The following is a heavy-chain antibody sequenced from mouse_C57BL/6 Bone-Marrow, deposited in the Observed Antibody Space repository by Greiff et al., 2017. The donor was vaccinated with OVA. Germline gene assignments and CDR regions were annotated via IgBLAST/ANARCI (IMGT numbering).Heavy chain of an antibody. CDR3: VREGGLRRAMDY. CDR2: IRSKRSNYAT. J-gene: IGHJ4*01. Sequence: EVKLVESGGGLVQPKGSLTLSCAASGFTFNTYAMHWVRQAPGTGLEWVARIRSKRSNYATYYADSVKDRFTISRDDSQSMLYLQMNNLKTEDTAMYYCVREGGLRRAMDYGGQGTSVTVSS. D-gene: IGHD2-4*01. V-gene: IGHV10-3*01. CDR1: GFTFNTYA.